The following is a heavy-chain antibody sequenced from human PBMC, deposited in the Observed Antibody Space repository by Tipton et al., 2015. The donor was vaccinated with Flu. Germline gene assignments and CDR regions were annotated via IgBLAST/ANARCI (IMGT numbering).Heavy chain of an antibody. CDR3: ARDRWEYASGFDP. CDR1: GYSISSGYY. V-gene: IGHV4-38-2*02. J-gene: IGHJ5*02. D-gene: IGHD6-19*01. Sequence: LRLSCAVSGYSISSGYYWGWIRQPPGKGLEWIGSISHTGITNYNPSLRSRVTISVDTSKNQFSLRLTSVTAADTAVYYCARDRWEYASGFDPWGQGTPVTVSP. CDR2: ISHTGIT.